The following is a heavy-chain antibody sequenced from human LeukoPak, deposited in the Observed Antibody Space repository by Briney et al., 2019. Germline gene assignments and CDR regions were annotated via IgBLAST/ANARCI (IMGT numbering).Heavy chain of an antibody. V-gene: IGHV3-7*01. Sequence: GGSLRLSCAASGFTFSSYWMSWVRQAPGKGLEWVAHINQDGSEKYYVDSGKGRFTISRDNAKNSLYLQMNSLRAEDTAMYYCARVFIDGYNFADAFDIWGQGTMVTVSS. CDR1: GFTFSSYW. CDR2: INQDGSEK. D-gene: IGHD5-24*01. CDR3: ARVFIDGYNFADAFDI. J-gene: IGHJ3*02.